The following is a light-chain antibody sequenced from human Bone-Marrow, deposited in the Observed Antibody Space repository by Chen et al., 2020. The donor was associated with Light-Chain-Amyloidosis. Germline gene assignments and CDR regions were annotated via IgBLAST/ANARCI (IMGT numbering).Light chain of an antibody. Sequence: SYVLTQPSSVSVAPGQTATIACGGNNIGSTSVHWYQQTPGQAPLLVVYDDSDRPSGIPERWSGSNSGNTARLTIMRGEAGDEADYYCQVWDRSSDRPVCGGGTKLTVL. CDR3: QVWDRSSDRPV. CDR1: NIGSTS. J-gene: IGLJ3*02. CDR2: DDS. V-gene: IGLV3-21*02.